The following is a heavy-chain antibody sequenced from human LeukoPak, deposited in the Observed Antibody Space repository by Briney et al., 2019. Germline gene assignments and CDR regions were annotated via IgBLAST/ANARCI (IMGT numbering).Heavy chain of an antibody. Sequence: SQTLSLTCAISGDIVSSNSAAWNWIRQSPSRGLEWLGRTYYWSKWYNDYAVSVKSRITINPDTSKNQFSLQLNSVAPEDTAVYYCARAPGVVVIFNWFDPWGQGTLVTVSS. CDR2: TYYWSKWYN. J-gene: IGHJ5*02. CDR1: GDIVSSNSAA. V-gene: IGHV6-1*01. D-gene: IGHD3-22*01. CDR3: ARAPGVVVIFNWFDP.